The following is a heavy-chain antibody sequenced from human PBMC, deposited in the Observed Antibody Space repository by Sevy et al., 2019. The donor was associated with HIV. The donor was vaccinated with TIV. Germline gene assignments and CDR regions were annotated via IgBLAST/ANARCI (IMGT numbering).Heavy chain of an antibody. CDR2: IYYSGST. CDR3: ARDRTYYDFWSGYYNYYYYGMDV. CDR1: GGSISSYY. D-gene: IGHD3-3*01. J-gene: IGHJ6*02. V-gene: IGHV4-59*01. Sequence: SETLSLTCTVSGGSISSYYRSWIRQPPGKGLEWIGYIYYSGSTNYNPSLKSRVTISVDTSKNQFSLKLSSVTAADTAVYYCARDRTYYDFWSGYYNYYYYGMDVWGQGTTVTVSS.